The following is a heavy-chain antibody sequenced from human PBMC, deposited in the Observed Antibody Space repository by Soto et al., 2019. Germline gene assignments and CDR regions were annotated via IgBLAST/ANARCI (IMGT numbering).Heavy chain of an antibody. V-gene: IGHV4-34*01. CDR2: INHSGST. J-gene: IGHJ4*02. D-gene: IGHD2-15*01. CDR3: ARVREDSDFDY. CDR1: GVSFSGYY. Sequence: SETLSLTCAVYGVSFSGYYWSWIRQPPGKGLEWIGEINHSGSTNYNPSLKSRVTISVDTSKNQFSLKLSSVTAADTAVYYCARVREDSDFDYWGQGTLVTVSS.